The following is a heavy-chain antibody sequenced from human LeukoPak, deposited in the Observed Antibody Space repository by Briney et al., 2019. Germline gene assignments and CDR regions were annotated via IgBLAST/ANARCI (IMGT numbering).Heavy chain of an antibody. CDR2: IYYSGST. CDR3: ARALIAAARDWFDP. J-gene: IGHJ5*02. V-gene: IGHV4-39*07. D-gene: IGHD6-13*01. CDR1: GGSISSSSYY. Sequence: PSETLSLTCTVSGGSISSSSYYWGWIRQPPGKGLEWIGSIYYSGSTYYNPSLKSRVTISVDTSKNQFSLKLSSVTAADTAVYYCARALIAAARDWFDPWGQGTLVTVSS.